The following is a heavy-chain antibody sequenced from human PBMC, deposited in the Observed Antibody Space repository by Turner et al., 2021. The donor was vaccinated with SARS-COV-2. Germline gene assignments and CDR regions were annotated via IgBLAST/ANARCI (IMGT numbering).Heavy chain of an antibody. CDR2: IYYSGST. CDR3: ARTMDSSGYYYFWFDP. CDR1: GGSISSYY. D-gene: IGHD3-22*01. Sequence: QVQLQESGPGLVKPSETLSLTCTVSGGSISSYYWSWIRQPPGKGLGWIGYIYYSGSTNYNPSLKSRATISVDTSKNQLSLKLSSVTAADTAVYYCARTMDSSGYYYFWFDPWGQGTLVIVSS. V-gene: IGHV4-59*01. J-gene: IGHJ5*02.